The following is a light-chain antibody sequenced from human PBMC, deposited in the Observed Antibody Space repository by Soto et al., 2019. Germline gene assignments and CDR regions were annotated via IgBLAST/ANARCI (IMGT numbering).Light chain of an antibody. CDR2: AAS. CDR3: QQSYTTLT. CDR1: QSIMTY. V-gene: IGKV1-39*01. Sequence: DIEVTQYTSSLSASVGDRFTITCRASQSIMTYLNWYQQKPGKAPKLLIYAASTLQSGVPSRFSRSGSGTDFTLTISSLQREDFATYYCQQSYTTLTFGGGTKVDI. J-gene: IGKJ4*01.